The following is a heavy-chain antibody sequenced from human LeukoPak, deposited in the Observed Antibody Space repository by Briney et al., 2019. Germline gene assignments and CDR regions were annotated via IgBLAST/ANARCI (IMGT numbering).Heavy chain of an antibody. Sequence: PSDTLSLTCTVSGGSISSTSFYWAWIRQPPGKGLEWIGSFYYSGGTFYNPSLKSRVAISADTSKNQFSLKLSSVTAADTAVYFCARRRIVATIDYWGPGTLVTVSS. D-gene: IGHD5-12*01. J-gene: IGHJ4*02. CDR2: FYYSGGT. CDR3: ARRRIVATIDY. V-gene: IGHV4-39*01. CDR1: GGSISSTSFY.